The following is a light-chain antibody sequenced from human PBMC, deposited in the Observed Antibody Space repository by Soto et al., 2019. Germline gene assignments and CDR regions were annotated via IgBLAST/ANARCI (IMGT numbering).Light chain of an antibody. V-gene: IGKV2-30*02. CDR1: QSLVHSDGIAY. CDR2: KVS. CDR3: MQALQTPPA. Sequence: SLPVTLGQPASISCRSNQSLVHSDGIAYFSWFQQRPGRSPRRLIYKVSNRDSGVPARFSGSGSGTDFALKISRVEAEDVGVYYCMQALQTPPAFGQGTKVDIK. J-gene: IGKJ1*01.